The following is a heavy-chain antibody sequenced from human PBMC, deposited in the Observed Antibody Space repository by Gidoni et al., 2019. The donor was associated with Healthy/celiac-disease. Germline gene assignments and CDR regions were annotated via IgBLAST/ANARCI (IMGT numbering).Heavy chain of an antibody. CDR2: IGGSGDST. Sequence: EVHLLESGGGSVQAGVSLRLSSAASAFTFLSYAMSWVRQAQGKGLEWVSGIGGSGDSTYYADSVKGRFTISRDNSKNTLYLQMNRLRAEDTAVYYCAKEGFDWTNGRSFDYWGKGTLVTVSS. J-gene: IGHJ4*02. CDR3: AKEGFDWTNGRSFDY. CDR1: AFTFLSYA. V-gene: IGHV3-23*01. D-gene: IGHD2-8*01.